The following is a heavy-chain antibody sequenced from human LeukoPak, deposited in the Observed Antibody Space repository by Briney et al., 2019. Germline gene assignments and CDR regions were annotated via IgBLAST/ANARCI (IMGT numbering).Heavy chain of an antibody. V-gene: IGHV1-2*02. J-gene: IGHJ4*02. CDR3: ARFPVTLRGFDY. Sequence: GASVKVSCKASGYTFTGYYMHSVRQAPGQGLEWMGWINPNSGGTNYAQKFQGRVTMTRDTSISTAYMELSRLRSDDTAVYYCARFPVTLRGFDYWGQGTLVTVSS. CDR2: INPNSGGT. D-gene: IGHD4-17*01. CDR1: GYTFTGYY.